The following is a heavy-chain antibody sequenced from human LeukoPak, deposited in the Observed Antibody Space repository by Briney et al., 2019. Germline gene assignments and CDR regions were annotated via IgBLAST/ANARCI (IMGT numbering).Heavy chain of an antibody. CDR2: INHSGST. V-gene: IGHV4-34*01. D-gene: IGHD3-22*01. CDR3: ARAPPASAYYYDSSGYYPRGYFDY. CDR1: GGSFSGYY. J-gene: IGHJ4*02. Sequence: SETLSLTCAVYGGSFSGYYWSWIRQPPGKGLEWIGEINHSGSTNYNPSLKSRVTISVDTSKNQFSLKLSSVTAADTAVYYCARAPPASAYYYDSSGYYPRGYFDYWGQGTLVTVSS.